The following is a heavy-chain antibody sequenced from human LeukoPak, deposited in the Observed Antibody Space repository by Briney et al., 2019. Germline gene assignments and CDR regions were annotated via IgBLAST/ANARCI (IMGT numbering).Heavy chain of an antibody. CDR2: IYSGGRT. D-gene: IGHD1-1*01. J-gene: IGHJ4*02. CDR1: GFTVSSNY. CDR3: ATDWVSGTTMGY. Sequence: GGSLRLSCAASGFTVSSNYMSWVRQAPGKGLEWVSIIYSGGRTYYADSVKGRFTISRDNSKNTLYLQMNSLRAEDTAVYYCATDWVSGTTMGYWGQGTLVTVSS. V-gene: IGHV3-53*01.